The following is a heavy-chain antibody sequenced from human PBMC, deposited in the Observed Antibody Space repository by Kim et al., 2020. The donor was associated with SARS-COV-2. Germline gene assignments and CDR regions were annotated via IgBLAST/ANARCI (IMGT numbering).Heavy chain of an antibody. Sequence: SETLSLTCTVSGGSISSGGYYWSWIRQHPGKGLEWIGYIYYSGSTYYNPSLKSRVTISVDTSKNQFSLKLSSVTAADTAVYDCARDLGIPRRWFDPWGQGALLTVSP. CDR2: IYYSGST. V-gene: IGHV4-31*03. CDR1: GGSISSGGYY. J-gene: IGHJ5*02. CDR3: ARDLGIPRRWFDP.